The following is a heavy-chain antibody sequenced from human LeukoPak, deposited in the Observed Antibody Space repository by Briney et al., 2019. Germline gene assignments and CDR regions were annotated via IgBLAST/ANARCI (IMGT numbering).Heavy chain of an antibody. J-gene: IGHJ3*02. V-gene: IGHV3-9*01. D-gene: IGHD3-22*01. CDR2: ISWNSGSI. CDR3: AKDYYDSSTVAFDI. Sequence: GGSLRLSCAASGFTFDDYAMHWVRQAPGKGLEWVSGISWNSGSIGYADSVKGRFTISRDNAKNSLYLQMNSLRAEDTALYYCAKDYYDSSTVAFDIWGQGTMVTVSS. CDR1: GFTFDDYA.